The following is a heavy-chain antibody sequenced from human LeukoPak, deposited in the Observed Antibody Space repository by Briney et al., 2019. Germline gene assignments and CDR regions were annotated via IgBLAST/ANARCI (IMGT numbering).Heavy chain of an antibody. V-gene: IGHV5-51*01. J-gene: IGHJ4*02. Sequence: GESLKISCKGSGYSFTSYWIGWVRQMSGKGLEWMGIIYPRDSDTRYSPSFQGQVTISADKSIGTAYLQWSSLKASDTAMYYCARGNHCGSTSCALDYWGQGTLVTVSS. CDR1: GYSFTSYW. CDR2: IYPRDSDT. D-gene: IGHD2-2*01. CDR3: ARGNHCGSTSCALDY.